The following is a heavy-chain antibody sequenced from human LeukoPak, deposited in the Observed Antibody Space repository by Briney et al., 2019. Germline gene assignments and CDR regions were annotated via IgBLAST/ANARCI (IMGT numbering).Heavy chain of an antibody. CDR1: GGSISSYH. D-gene: IGHD4-17*01. CDR2: IYTSGSS. Sequence: SETLSLTCTVSGGSISSYHWSWIRQPAGKGLEWIGRIYTSGSSSYNPSLKSRVTVSIDTSKNQFSLKLSSVTAADTAVYYCARSGRRGLLGTTVTSMRWFDPWGQGTLVTVSS. CDR3: ARSGRRGLLGTTVTSMRWFDP. V-gene: IGHV4-4*07. J-gene: IGHJ5*02.